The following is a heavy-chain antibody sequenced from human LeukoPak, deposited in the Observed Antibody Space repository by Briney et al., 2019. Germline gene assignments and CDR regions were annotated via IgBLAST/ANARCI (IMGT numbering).Heavy chain of an antibody. V-gene: IGHV4-30-4*01. CDR3: ARGNGSKDWSIAFDY. CDR1: GGSISSGDYY. D-gene: IGHD6-6*01. J-gene: IGHJ4*02. Sequence: PSETLSLTCTVSGGSISSGDYYWSWIRQPPGKGLEWIGYIYYSGSTYYNPSLKSRVTISVDTSKNQFSLKLSSVTAADTAVYYCARGNGSKDWSIAFDYWGQGTLVTVSS. CDR2: IYYSGST.